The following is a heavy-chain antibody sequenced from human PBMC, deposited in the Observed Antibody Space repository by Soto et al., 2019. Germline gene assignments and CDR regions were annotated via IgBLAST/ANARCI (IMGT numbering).Heavy chain of an antibody. CDR2: IYYSGST. V-gene: IGHV4-59*01. D-gene: IGHD3-22*01. Sequence: SETLSLTCTVSGVSISSYYWSWIRQPPGKGLEWIGYIYYSGSTNYNPSLKSRVTISVDTSKNQFSLKLSSVTAADTAVYYCASLTGRYYYDSSGSYYFDYWGQGTLVTVSS. CDR1: GVSISSYY. CDR3: ASLTGRYYYDSSGSYYFDY. J-gene: IGHJ4*02.